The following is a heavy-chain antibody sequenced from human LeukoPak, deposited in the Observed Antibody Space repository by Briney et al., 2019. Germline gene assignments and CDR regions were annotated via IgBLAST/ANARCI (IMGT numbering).Heavy chain of an antibody. J-gene: IGHJ6*02. CDR1: GGSISSGGYY. CDR2: IYYSGST. V-gene: IGHV4-61*08. Sequence: PSETLSLTCAVSGGSISSGGYYWSWIRQPPGKGLEWIGYIYYSGSTNCNPSLKSRVTISVDTSKNQFSLKLSSVTAADTAVYYCAGGCSGGSCYSRYYYYGMDVWGQGTTVTVSS. CDR3: AGGCSGGSCYSRYYYYGMDV. D-gene: IGHD2-15*01.